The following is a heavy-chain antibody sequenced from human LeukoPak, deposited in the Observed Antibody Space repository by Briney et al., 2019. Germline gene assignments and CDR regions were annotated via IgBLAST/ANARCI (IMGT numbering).Heavy chain of an antibody. CDR2: IFYSGST. V-gene: IGHV4-39*07. CDR1: SGSISTSNYY. D-gene: IGHD3-10*01. J-gene: IGHJ4*02. CDR3: ARVGGVFDY. Sequence: SETLSLTCTVSSGSISTSNYYWGWVRQPPGKALEWIGNIFYSGSTYYNPSLKSRVTISVDTSKNQFSLKLSSVTAADTAVYYCARVGGVFDYWGQGTLVTVSS.